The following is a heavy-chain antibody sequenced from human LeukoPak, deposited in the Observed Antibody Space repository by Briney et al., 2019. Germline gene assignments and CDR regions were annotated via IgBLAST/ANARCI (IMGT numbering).Heavy chain of an antibody. D-gene: IGHD6-13*01. CDR1: GFTVSSNY. CDR3: ARDLEVRGGAAAGRPYYYYYAMDV. Sequence: GGSLRLSCAASGFTVSSNYMSWVRQAPGKGLEWVSVVYRAGRTYYADSVKGRFTISRDNSKNTMYLQMNSLRAEDTAVYYCARDLEVRGGAAAGRPYYYYYAMDVWGQGTTVTVSS. V-gene: IGHV3-53*01. J-gene: IGHJ6*02. CDR2: VYRAGRT.